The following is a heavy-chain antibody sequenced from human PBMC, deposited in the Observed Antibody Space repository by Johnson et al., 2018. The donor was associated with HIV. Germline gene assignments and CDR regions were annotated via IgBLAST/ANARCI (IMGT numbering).Heavy chain of an antibody. CDR2: IKQDGSEK. CDR1: GFTFSSYW. J-gene: IGHJ3*02. CDR3: ASSNVVGYSNYPDAFDI. Sequence: EVQLVESGGGLVQPGGSLRLSCAASGFTFSSYWMSWVRQAPGKGLEWVANIKQDGSEKYYVASVKGRFTISRDNAKNSLYLQMNSLRAEDTAVYYCASSNVVGYSNYPDAFDIWDQGTMVTVSS. V-gene: IGHV3-7*05. D-gene: IGHD6-13*01.